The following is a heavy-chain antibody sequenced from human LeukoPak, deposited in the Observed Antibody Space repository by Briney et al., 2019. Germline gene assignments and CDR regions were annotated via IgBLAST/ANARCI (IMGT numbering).Heavy chain of an antibody. J-gene: IGHJ4*02. CDR1: EFTFSSYD. CDR3: ASTNIARY. V-gene: IGHV3-48*03. Sequence: GGSLRLSCVVSEFTFSSYDMNWVRQSPGKGLEWISYISSSGSIIYYADSVKGRFTISRDNAKNSLYLQMNSLRAEDTAVYYCASTNIARYWGQGTLVTVSS. D-gene: IGHD5-18*01. CDR2: ISSSGSII.